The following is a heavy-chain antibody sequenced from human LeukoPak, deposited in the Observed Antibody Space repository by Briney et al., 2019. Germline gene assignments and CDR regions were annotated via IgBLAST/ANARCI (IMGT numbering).Heavy chain of an antibody. J-gene: IGHJ4*02. Sequence: TGGSLRLSCVASGFNFSKNDMHWVRQTTERGLEWVSAIGVGGDTYYADPVKGRFTISRENGKNSVYLQMNSLRAGDTAGYFCAKAFDYNGLRGEGGSFDCWGQGALVTVSS. V-gene: IGHV3-13*01. CDR1: GFNFSKND. CDR3: AKAFDYNGLRGEGGSFDC. D-gene: IGHD4-11*01. CDR2: IGVGGDT.